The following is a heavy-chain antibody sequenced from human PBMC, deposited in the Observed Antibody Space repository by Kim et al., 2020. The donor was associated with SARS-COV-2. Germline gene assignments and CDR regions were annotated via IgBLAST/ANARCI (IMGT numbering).Heavy chain of an antibody. CDR3: AKGGRITIFGVVMDPPLDV. J-gene: IGHJ6*02. D-gene: IGHD3-3*01. CDR1: GFTFSSYA. V-gene: IGHV3-23*03. CDR2: IYSGGSST. Sequence: GGSLRLSCAASGFTFSSYAMSWVRQAPGKGLEWVSVIYSGGSSTYYADSVKGRFTISRDNSKNTLYLQMNSLRAEDTAVYYCAKGGRITIFGVVMDPPLDVWGQGTTVTVSS.